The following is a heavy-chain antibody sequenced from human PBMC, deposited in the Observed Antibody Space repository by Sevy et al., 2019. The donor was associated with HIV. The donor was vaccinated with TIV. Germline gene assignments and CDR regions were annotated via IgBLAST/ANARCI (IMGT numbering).Heavy chain of an antibody. V-gene: IGHV3-74*01. J-gene: IGHJ6*02. CDR3: ARVGYCSSTRTYYYYGMDV. CDR2: INSDGSST. Sequence: GGSLRLSCAASGFTFSSYWMHWVRQAPGKGLVWVSRINSDGSSTSYADSVKGRFTISRDNAKNMLYLQMNSLRAEDTAVYYCARVGYCSSTRTYYYYGMDVWGQGTTVTVSS. CDR1: GFTFSSYW. D-gene: IGHD2-2*01.